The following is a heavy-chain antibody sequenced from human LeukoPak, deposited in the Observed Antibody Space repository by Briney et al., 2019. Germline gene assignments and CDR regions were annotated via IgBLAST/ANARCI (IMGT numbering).Heavy chain of an antibody. D-gene: IGHD3-22*01. CDR3: AIMHPYYDGNGYYVQ. CDR2: INTSGGST. Sequence: PGGSLRLSCAASGFTFSSYAMSWVRQAPGKGLEWVTGINTSGGSTAYADSVKGRFTISRYNPRNTLYMQMNSLRAEDTALYYCAIMHPYYDGNGYYVQWGQGTLVTVSS. CDR1: GFTFSSYA. V-gene: IGHV3-23*01. J-gene: IGHJ4*02.